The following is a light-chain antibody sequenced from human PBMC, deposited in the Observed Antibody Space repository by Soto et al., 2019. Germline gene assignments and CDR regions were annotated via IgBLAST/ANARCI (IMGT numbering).Light chain of an antibody. V-gene: IGKV3-20*01. CDR3: QHYGSSPPIT. CDR2: GAS. CDR1: QSVRSN. J-gene: IGKJ5*01. Sequence: EIVMTQSPVTLSVSPGERAALSFRASQSVRSNLAWYQQKPGQAPSLLIYGASSRATGIPDRFSGSGSGTDFTLTISRLEPEDFAVYYCQHYGSSPPITFGQGTRLEIK.